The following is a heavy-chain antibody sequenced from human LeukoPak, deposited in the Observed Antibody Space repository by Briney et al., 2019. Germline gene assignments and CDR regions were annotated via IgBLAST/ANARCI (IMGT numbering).Heavy chain of an antibody. D-gene: IGHD2-2*01. CDR1: GYTFTSYG. Sequence: GASVKVSCKASGYTFTSYGISWVRQAPGQGLEWMGWISAYNGNTNYAQKLQGRVTMTTDTSTSTANMELRSLRSDDTAVYYCVRVPAAMGAPLNWFDPWGQGTLVTVSS. J-gene: IGHJ5*02. V-gene: IGHV1-18*01. CDR2: ISAYNGNT. CDR3: VRVPAAMGAPLNWFDP.